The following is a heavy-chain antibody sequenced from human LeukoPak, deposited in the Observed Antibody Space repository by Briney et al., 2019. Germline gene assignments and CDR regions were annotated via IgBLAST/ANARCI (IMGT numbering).Heavy chain of an antibody. Sequence: SVKVSCKASGGTFSSYAISWARQAPGQGLEWMGGIIPIFGTANYAQKFQGRVTITADKSTSTAYMELSSLRSEDTAVYYCARSRYSSSWRLEGFYYYYYYMDVWGKGTTVTVSS. CDR2: IIPIFGTA. J-gene: IGHJ6*03. CDR3: ARSRYSSSWRLEGFYYYYYYMDV. V-gene: IGHV1-69*06. D-gene: IGHD6-13*01. CDR1: GGTFSSYA.